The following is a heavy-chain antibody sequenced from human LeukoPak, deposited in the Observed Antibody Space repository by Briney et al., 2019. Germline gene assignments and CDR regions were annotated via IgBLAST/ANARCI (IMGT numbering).Heavy chain of an antibody. J-gene: IGHJ4*02. V-gene: IGHV4-59*01. CDR2: IYYSGST. CDR3: ARDVGYCSSTSCSDY. CDR1: GGSISSYY. Sequence: PSETLPLTCTVSGGSISSYYWSWIRQPPGKGLEWIGYIYYSGSTNYNPSLKSRVTISVDTSKNQFSLKLSSVTAADTAVYYCARDVGYCSSTSCSDYWGQGTLVTVSS. D-gene: IGHD2-2*01.